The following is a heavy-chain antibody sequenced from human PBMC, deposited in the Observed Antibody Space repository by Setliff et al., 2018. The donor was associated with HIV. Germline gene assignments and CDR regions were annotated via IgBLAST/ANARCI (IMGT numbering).Heavy chain of an antibody. Sequence: SETLSLTCAVYGGSFSGYYWSWIRQSPGKGLEWIGEFNHTGSTNYIPSLKSRLTMSVDTSKNQFSLKLSSVTAADTAVYYCARTRGYCSATSCYALRGPDYWGQGTLVTVSS. CDR1: GGSFSGYY. J-gene: IGHJ4*02. V-gene: IGHV4-34*01. CDR3: ARTRGYCSATSCYALRGPDY. D-gene: IGHD2-2*01. CDR2: FNHTGST.